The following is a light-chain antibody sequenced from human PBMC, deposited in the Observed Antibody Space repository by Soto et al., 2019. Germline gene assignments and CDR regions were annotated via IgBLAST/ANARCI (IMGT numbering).Light chain of an antibody. J-gene: IGKJ4*01. Sequence: DIVMTQSPDSLAVSLGERATIHCKSSQSVLYTSNNENYLAWYQQRSGQPPKLLIYWASTRESGVPDRFTGSGSGTDFTLTISSLQAEDVAVYYCQQYYSTPLTLGGGTKVDIK. CDR2: WAS. CDR1: QSVLYTSNNENY. CDR3: QQYYSTPLT. V-gene: IGKV4-1*01.